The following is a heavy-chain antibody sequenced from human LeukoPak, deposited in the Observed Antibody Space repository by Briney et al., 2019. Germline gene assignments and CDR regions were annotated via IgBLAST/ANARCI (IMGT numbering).Heavy chain of an antibody. D-gene: IGHD3-22*01. V-gene: IGHV3-21*01. CDR1: GFTFSSYS. CDR3: DSLAFLYEDSGCRFDI. CDR2: ISSSSSYI. J-gene: IGHJ3*02. Sequence: AGGSLILSCAASGFTFSSYSMNWVRQAPGKGLEWVSSISSSSSYIYYADAVKGRFTISSDNAKNSLYLQMNSLRAEDTAVYYCDSLAFLYEDSGCRFDIWGQGTMVIVSS.